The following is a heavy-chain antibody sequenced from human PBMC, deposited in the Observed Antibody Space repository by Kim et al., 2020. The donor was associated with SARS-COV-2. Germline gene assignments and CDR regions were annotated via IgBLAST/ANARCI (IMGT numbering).Heavy chain of an antibody. J-gene: IGHJ6*02. Sequence: GGSLRLSCAASGFTVSSNYMSWVRQAPGKGLEWVSVIYSGGSTYYADSVKGRFTISRDNSKNTLYLQMNSLRAEDTAVYYCARDIMGDYSNVESWLVWGQGTTVTVSS. D-gene: IGHD4-4*01. V-gene: IGHV3-53*01. CDR3: ARDIMGDYSNVESWLV. CDR2: IYSGGST. CDR1: GFTVSSNY.